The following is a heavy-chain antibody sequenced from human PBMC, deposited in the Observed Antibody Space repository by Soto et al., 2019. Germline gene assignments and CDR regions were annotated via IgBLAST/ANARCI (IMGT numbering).Heavy chain of an antibody. CDR3: ARLNLYRRYQDIVVVPAATAYYYYMDV. J-gene: IGHJ6*03. CDR2: ISSSGSTI. Sequence: GGSLRLSCAASGFTFSDYYMSWIRQAPGKGLERVSYISSSGSTIYYADSVKGRFTISRDNAKNSLYLQMNSLRAEDTAVYYCARLNLYRRYQDIVVVPAATAYYYYMDVWGKGTTVTVSS. V-gene: IGHV3-11*04. D-gene: IGHD2-2*01. CDR1: GFTFSDYY.